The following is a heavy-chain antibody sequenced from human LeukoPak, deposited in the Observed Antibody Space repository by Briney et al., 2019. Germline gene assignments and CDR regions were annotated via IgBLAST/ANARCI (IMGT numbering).Heavy chain of an antibody. CDR2: ISSSGSTI. CDR1: GFTFSSHE. Sequence: GGSLRLSCAASGFTFSSHEMNWVRQAPGKGLEWVSYISSSGSTIYYADSVKGRFTISRDNAKNSLYLQMNSLRAEDTAVYYCPELGITMIGGVWGKGTTVTISS. CDR3: PELGITMIGGV. V-gene: IGHV3-48*03. D-gene: IGHD3-10*02. J-gene: IGHJ6*04.